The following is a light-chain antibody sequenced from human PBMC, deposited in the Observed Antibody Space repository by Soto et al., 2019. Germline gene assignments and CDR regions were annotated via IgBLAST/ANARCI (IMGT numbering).Light chain of an antibody. CDR2: GAS. V-gene: IGKV3-20*01. Sequence: EVGLTQSPGTLSVSPGERATLSCRASQSVGNTLLAWYQQKVGQAPRLLLYGASSRATGIPDRFSGSGAGTEFTLTITRLEHADFAVSYCSHYGNSDPYTFGQGTKLEIK. J-gene: IGKJ2*01. CDR3: SHYGNSDPYT. CDR1: QSVGNTL.